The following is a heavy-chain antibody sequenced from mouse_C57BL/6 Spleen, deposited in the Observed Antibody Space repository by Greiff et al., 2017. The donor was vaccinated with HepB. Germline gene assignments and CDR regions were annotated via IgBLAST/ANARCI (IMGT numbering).Heavy chain of an antibody. J-gene: IGHJ4*01. CDR2: ISYDGSN. D-gene: IGHD2-2*01. V-gene: IGHV3-6*01. CDR1: GYSITSGYY. Sequence: EVQRVESGPGLVKPSQSLSLTCSVTGYSITSGYYWNWIRQFPGNKLEWMGYISYDGSNNYNPSLKNRISITRDTSKNQFFLKLNSVTTEDTATYYCAIYGYDGYYAMDYWGQGTSVTVSS. CDR3: AIYGYDGYYAMDY.